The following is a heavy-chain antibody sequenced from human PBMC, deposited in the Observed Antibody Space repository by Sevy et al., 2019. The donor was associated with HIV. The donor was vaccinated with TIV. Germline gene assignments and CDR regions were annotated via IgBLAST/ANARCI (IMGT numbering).Heavy chain of an antibody. CDR1: GYTLTGLS. CDR2: FDPEDGKT. D-gene: IGHD3-22*01. V-gene: IGHV1-24*01. Sequence: ASVKVSCKVSGYTLTGLSIHWVRQAPGKGLEWMATFDPEDGKTIYAQKFQSRVTMTEDTSTDKAYMELSSLGSEDMADYYRATTKDYYDSSGYPFDDWGQGTLVTVSS. J-gene: IGHJ4*02. CDR3: ATTKDYYDSSGYPFDD.